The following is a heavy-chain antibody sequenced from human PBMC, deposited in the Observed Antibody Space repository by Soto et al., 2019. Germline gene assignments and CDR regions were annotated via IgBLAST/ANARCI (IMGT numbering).Heavy chain of an antibody. CDR2: ISYDGSNK. CDR1: GFTFSSYA. CDR3: ASLIGIFRPYFDY. Sequence: QVQLVESGGGVVQPGRSLRLSCAASGFTFSSYAMHWVRQAPGKGLEWVAVISYDGSNKYYAEAVKGRFTIATDNSKNRRYRQMISLRAEDTAVYYCASLIGIFRPYFDYWCQATLVTVFS. D-gene: IGHD2-15*01. V-gene: IGHV3-30-3*01. J-gene: IGHJ4*02.